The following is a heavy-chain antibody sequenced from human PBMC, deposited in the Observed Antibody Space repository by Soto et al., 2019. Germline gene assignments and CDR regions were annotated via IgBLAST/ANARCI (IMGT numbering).Heavy chain of an antibody. CDR1: GFTLSTQA. CDR3: ARDRGTYGDPTGWFDP. D-gene: IGHD3-16*01. J-gene: IGHJ5*02. CDR2: ISYDGNEK. Sequence: GGSLRLSCVVSGFTLSTQAMHWVRQAPGKGLYWVAIISYDGNEKYYADSVRGRLTISRDTSKNTLFLQMNSLSAEDTAVYYCARDRGTYGDPTGWFDPWGQGTLVTVSS. V-gene: IGHV3-30-3*01.